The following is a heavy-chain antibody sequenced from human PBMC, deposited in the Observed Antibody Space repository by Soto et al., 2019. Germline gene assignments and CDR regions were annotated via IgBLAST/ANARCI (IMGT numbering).Heavy chain of an antibody. Sequence: PSETLSLTCAVYGGSFSGYYWSWIRQPPGKGLEWIGEINHSGSTNYNPSLKSRVTISVDTSKNQFSLKLSSVTAADTAVYYCARSRRHYYYGMDVWGQGTTVTVTS. CDR3: ARSRRHYYYGMDV. V-gene: IGHV4-34*01. CDR2: INHSGST. J-gene: IGHJ6*02. CDR1: GGSFSGYY.